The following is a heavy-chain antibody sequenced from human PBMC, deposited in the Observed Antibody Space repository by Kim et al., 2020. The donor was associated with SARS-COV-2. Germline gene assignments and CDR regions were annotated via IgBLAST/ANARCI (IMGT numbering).Heavy chain of an antibody. V-gene: IGHV3-64D*06. CDR2: TTRSGDGS. CDR1: GFTFSGYA. CDR3: VRYGRSYGAVL. J-gene: IGHJ4*02. Sequence: GGSLRLSCAGSGFTFSGYAIHWVRRAPGKGLEYVSATTRSGDGSFYADSVEGRFPISRDNSKNTLYLQMNSLRLEDTSMYYCVRYGRSYGAVLWGQGTLVRVS. D-gene: IGHD5-18*01.